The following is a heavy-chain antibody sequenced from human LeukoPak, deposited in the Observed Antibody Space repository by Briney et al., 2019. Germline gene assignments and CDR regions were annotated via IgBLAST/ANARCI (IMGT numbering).Heavy chain of an antibody. Sequence: PGGSLRLSCAASGFTFSSYSMNWVRQAPGKGLEWVSYISSSSSTIYYADSVKGRFTISRDNAKNSLYLQMNSLRAEDTAVYYCARVENDVYFDYWGQGTLVTVSS. D-gene: IGHD1-1*01. CDR2: ISSSSSTI. CDR3: ARVENDVYFDY. J-gene: IGHJ4*02. CDR1: GFTFSSYS. V-gene: IGHV3-48*01.